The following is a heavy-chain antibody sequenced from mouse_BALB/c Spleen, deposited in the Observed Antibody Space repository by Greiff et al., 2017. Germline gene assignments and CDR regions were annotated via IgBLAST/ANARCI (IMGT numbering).Heavy chain of an antibody. J-gene: IGHJ3*01. CDR2: IWAGGST. CDR1: GFSLTSYG. V-gene: IGHV2-9*02. CDR3: AREDYYGPAIAY. Sequence: VQRVESGPGLVAPSQSLSITCTVSGFSLTSYGVHWVRQPPGKGLEWLGVIWAGGSTNYNSALMSRLSISKDNSKSQVFLKMNSLQTDDTAMYYCAREDYYGPAIAYWGQGTLVTVSA. D-gene: IGHD1-1*01.